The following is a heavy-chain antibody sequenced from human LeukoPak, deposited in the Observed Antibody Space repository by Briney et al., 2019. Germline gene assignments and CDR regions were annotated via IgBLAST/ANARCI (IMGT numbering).Heavy chain of an antibody. J-gene: IGHJ4*02. CDR2: IYYSGST. Sequence: SETLSLTCTVSGGSISSYYWSWIRQPPGKGLEWIGYIYYSGSTNYNPSLKSRVTISVDTSKNQFSLKLSSVTAADTAVYYCARGIYYYGSGSYSAYYFDYWGQGTLVTVSS. V-gene: IGHV4-59*12. CDR1: GGSISSYY. D-gene: IGHD3-10*01. CDR3: ARGIYYYGSGSYSAYYFDY.